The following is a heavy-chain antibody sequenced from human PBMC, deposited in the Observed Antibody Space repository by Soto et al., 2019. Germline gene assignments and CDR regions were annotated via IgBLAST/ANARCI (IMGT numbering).Heavy chain of an antibody. V-gene: IGHV4-31*03. CDR1: GGSISGVGHY. CDR3: ASSDPYYFFDY. Sequence: SETLSLTCTVSGGSISGVGHYWGWIRQPPGKGLEWIGFMYYTGDTYYNPSLKSRLSISVDTSMNQFSLELTSVTAADTAVYYCASSDPYYFFDYWGLGNLVTVSS. D-gene: IGHD2-21*01. CDR2: MYYTGDT. J-gene: IGHJ4*02.